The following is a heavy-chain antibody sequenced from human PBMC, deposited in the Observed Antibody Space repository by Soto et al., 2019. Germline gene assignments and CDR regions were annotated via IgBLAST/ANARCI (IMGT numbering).Heavy chain of an antibody. D-gene: IGHD5-18*01. J-gene: IGHJ2*01. CDR1: GFTFSSYA. Sequence: GGSLRLSCAASGFTFSSYAMHWVRRAPGRGLEWLAVISYDGSNKYYADSVKGRFTISRDNSKNTLYLQMNSLRTEDTAVYYCVRFLRIQDYNWCYFDPWSSGTL. V-gene: IGHV3-30-3*01. CDR2: ISYDGSNK. CDR3: VRFLRIQDYNWCYFDP.